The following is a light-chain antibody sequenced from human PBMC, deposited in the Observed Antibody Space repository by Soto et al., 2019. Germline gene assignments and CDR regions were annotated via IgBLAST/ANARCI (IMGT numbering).Light chain of an antibody. Sequence: DIQMTQSPSSLSASVGDRVTITCRASQKISIYLNLYQQKPGKAPKLLIYTVSNLQSGVPSRFSADGSGTDFTLTISSLQPEDFATDYCQQSSSTPPFTFGPGTKVDIK. CDR2: TVS. CDR1: QKISIY. J-gene: IGKJ3*01. V-gene: IGKV1-39*01. CDR3: QQSSSTPPFT.